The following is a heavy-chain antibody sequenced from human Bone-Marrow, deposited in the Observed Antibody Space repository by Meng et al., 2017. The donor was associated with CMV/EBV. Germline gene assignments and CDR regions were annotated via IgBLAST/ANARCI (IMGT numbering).Heavy chain of an antibody. CDR1: GFTFSSYW. J-gene: IGHJ6*02. CDR2: IKQDGSEK. D-gene: IGHD3-9*01. CDR3: ARKLTPYYYGLDV. Sequence: ETLSLTCAASGFTFSSYWMSWVRQAPGKGLEWVANIKQDGSEKYYVDSVKGRFTISRDNAKNSLYLQMNSLRAEDTAVYYCARKLTPYYYGLDVWGQGTTVTVSS. V-gene: IGHV3-7*01.